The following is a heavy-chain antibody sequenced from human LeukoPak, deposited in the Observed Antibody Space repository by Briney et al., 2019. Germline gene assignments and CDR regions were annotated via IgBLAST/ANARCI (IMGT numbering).Heavy chain of an antibody. V-gene: IGHV3-23*01. CDR1: GFTFSSYA. D-gene: IGHD3-22*01. Sequence: GGSLRLSCAASGFTFSSYAMSWVRQAPGKGLEWVSAISGSGGSTYYADSVKGRFTISRDNSKNTLYLQMNSLRAEDTAVYYCAGESSGYYYAPSYYFDYWGQGTLVTVSS. J-gene: IGHJ4*02. CDR3: AGESSGYYYAPSYYFDY. CDR2: ISGSGGST.